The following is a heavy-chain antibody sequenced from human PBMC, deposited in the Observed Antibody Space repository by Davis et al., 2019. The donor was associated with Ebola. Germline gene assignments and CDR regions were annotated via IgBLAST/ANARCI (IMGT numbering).Heavy chain of an antibody. CDR1: GYTFTSYD. D-gene: IGHD1-1*01. J-gene: IGHJ6*02. CDR2: MNPNSGNT. Sequence: ASVKVSCKASGYTFTSYDINWVRQATGQGLEWMGWMNPNSGNTGYAQKLQGRVTMTTDTSTSTAYMELRSLRSDDTAVYYCARAYWSGSWNDHGDVWGQGTTVTVSS. V-gene: IGHV1-8*01. CDR3: ARAYWSGSWNDHGDV.